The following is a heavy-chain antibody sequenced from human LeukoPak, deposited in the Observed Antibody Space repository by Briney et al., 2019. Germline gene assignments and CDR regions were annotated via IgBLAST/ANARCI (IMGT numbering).Heavy chain of an antibody. J-gene: IGHJ6*04. D-gene: IGHD3-3*01. V-gene: IGHV4-34*01. Sequence: PSETLSLTCAVYGGSFSGYYWTWIRQSPGKGLEWIGEMDHSGSINYNPSLKSRVTISVDTSKNHFSLKLNSVTAADTAVYYCAKGQGDAWSGYVLNAWGKGTTVTVSS. CDR2: MDHSGSI. CDR1: GGSFSGYY. CDR3: AKGQGDAWSGYVLNA.